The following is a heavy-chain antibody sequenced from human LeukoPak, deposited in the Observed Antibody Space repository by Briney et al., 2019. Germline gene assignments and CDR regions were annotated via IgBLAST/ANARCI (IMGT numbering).Heavy chain of an antibody. Sequence: EASVNVSCTASGYTFTGYYMHWVRQAPGQGLEWMGWITPNSGGTNYAQKFQGRVTMTSDTSISTAYMELSRLRSNDTAVYYCARVYRWLHPNDAFDIWGQGTMVTVSS. CDR1: GYTFTGYY. CDR3: ARVYRWLHPNDAFDI. J-gene: IGHJ3*02. V-gene: IGHV1-2*02. D-gene: IGHD5-12*01. CDR2: ITPNSGGT.